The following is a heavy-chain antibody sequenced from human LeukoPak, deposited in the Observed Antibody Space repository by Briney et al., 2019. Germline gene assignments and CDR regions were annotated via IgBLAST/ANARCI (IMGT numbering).Heavy chain of an antibody. D-gene: IGHD3-22*01. J-gene: IGHJ4*02. CDR3: AKATRDSSGYSHYFDY. V-gene: IGHV3-23*01. CDR1: GGSFSGYY. CDR2: ICGDGGCT. Sequence: ETLSLTCAVYGGSFSGYYWSWIRQPPGKGLEWLSIICGDGGCTYYTDSVKGRFTISRDNSKNTLYLQMNSLRAEDTAIYYCAKATRDSSGYSHYFDYWGRGTLVSVSS.